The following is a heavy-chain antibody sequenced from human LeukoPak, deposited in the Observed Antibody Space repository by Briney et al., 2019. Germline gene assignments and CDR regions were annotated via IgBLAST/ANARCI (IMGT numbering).Heavy chain of an antibody. J-gene: IGHJ3*02. CDR1: GGSFSGYY. V-gene: IGHV4-34*01. CDR3: ARKRDPYDSSGYYCRQGFDI. CDR2: INHSGST. Sequence: SETLSLTCAVYGGSFSGYYWSWIRQPPGKGLEWVGEINHSGSTNYNPSLKSRVTISVDTSKNQFSLKLSSVTAADTAVYYCARKRDPYDSSGYYCRQGFDIWGQGTMVTVSS. D-gene: IGHD3-22*01.